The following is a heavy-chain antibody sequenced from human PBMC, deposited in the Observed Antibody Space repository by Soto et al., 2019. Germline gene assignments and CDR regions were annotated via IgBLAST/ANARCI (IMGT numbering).Heavy chain of an antibody. Sequence: GGSLRLSCAAPGFTFSSYAMHWVRQAPCKGLEWVAVISYDGSNKNHADTVKGRFTISRDNSKNTLYLQMNSLRAEDTAVYYCARGYDFWSGYYYPYGMDVWGQGTTVTVSS. V-gene: IGHV3-30-3*01. CDR1: GFTFSSYA. D-gene: IGHD3-3*01. J-gene: IGHJ6*02. CDR3: ARGYDFWSGYYYPYGMDV. CDR2: ISYDGSNK.